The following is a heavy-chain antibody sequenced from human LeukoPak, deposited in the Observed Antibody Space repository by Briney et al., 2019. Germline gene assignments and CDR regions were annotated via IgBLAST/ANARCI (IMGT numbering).Heavy chain of an antibody. V-gene: IGHV1-18*01. CDR3: ARDSIVVVPAAIEVGYYYYSMDV. CDR2: ISAYNGNT. CDR1: GYTFTSYG. Sequence: GASVKVSCKASGYTFTSYGISWVRQAPGQGLEWMGWISAYNGNTNYAQKLQGRVTMTTDTSTSTAYMELRSLRSDDTAVYYCARDSIVVVPAAIEVGYYYYSMDVWGQGTTVTVSS. J-gene: IGHJ6*02. D-gene: IGHD2-2*02.